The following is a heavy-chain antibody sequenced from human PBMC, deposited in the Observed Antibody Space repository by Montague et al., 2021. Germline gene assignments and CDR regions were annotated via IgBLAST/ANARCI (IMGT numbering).Heavy chain of an antibody. J-gene: IGHJ6*03. V-gene: IGHV4-59*01. CDR2: INYNGST. CDR1: GGSISSYY. D-gene: IGHD6-13*01. Sequence: SETLSLTCTVSGGSISSYYWSWIRQTPGKGLEWIGCINYNGSTNYNPSLKSRISMSLDTSKNQISLKLNSVTAADTAVYYCARGENVRIAAAGTSQCWYYYYYYMDVWGEGTTVTVSS. CDR3: ARGENVRIAAAGTSQCWYYYYYYMDV.